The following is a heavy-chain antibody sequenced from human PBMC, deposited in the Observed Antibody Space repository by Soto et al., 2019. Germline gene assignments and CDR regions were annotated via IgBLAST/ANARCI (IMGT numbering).Heavy chain of an antibody. V-gene: IGHV3-74*01. J-gene: IGHJ6*02. CDR1: GFTFSVYW. CDR2: IDRDGSNT. D-gene: IGHD4-4*01. Sequence: EVQLVESGGGLVQPGGYLRLSCAASGFTFSVYWMHWVRQAPGKGLVWVSRIDRDGSNTSYADSVKGRFTISIDNAKSTLYLQMNSLRAEDTAVYYCARPGYSNYGPGVDVWGQGTPVTVSS. CDR3: ARPGYSNYGPGVDV.